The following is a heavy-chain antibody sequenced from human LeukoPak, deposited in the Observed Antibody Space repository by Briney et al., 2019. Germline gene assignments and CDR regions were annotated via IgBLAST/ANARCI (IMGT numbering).Heavy chain of an antibody. D-gene: IGHD3-9*01. J-gene: IGHJ5*01. Sequence: GGSRRLSCVASGFTFSRFAMHWVRQAPGKGPEWVSLISSDATNKYYADSVKGRFTISRDNSRNTLYLQMNSLRAEDTAVYYCAKLGQIRHFDFVNWFGSWGQGTLVIVSS. CDR2: ISSDATNK. CDR3: AKLGQIRHFDFVNWFGS. V-gene: IGHV3-30*18. CDR1: GFTFSRFA.